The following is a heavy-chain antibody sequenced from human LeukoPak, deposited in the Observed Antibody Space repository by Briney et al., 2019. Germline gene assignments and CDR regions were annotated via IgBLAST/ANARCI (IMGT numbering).Heavy chain of an antibody. CDR1: GYTFTSYD. Sequence: GASVKVSCKASGYTFTSYDISWVRQAPGQGLEWVAWISAYNGDTNYAQRLQGRVTMTTDTSTSTAYMELRSLRSDDTAVYYCARGSKYYDILTGYYTSPFDYWGQGTLVTVSS. V-gene: IGHV1-18*01. CDR3: ARGSKYYDILTGYYTSPFDY. CDR2: ISAYNGDT. D-gene: IGHD3-9*01. J-gene: IGHJ4*02.